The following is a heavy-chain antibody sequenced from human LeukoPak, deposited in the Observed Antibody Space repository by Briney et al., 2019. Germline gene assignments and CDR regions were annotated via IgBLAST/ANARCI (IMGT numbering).Heavy chain of an antibody. D-gene: IGHD6-19*01. J-gene: IGHJ4*02. CDR2: MHPNSGNT. CDR3: ARGQPSIAVAGTRDY. V-gene: IGHV1-8*01. CDR1: GYTFTSDD. Sequence: ASVKVSCKASGYTFTSDDINWVRQATGQGLEWLGWMHPNSGNTGYAQKFQGRVTMTRNTSISTAYMELSSLRSQDTAVYYCARGQPSIAVAGTRDYWGQGTLVTVSS.